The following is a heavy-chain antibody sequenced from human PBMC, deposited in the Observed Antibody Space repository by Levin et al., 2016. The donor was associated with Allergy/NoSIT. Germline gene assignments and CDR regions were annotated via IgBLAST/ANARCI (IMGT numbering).Heavy chain of an antibody. V-gene: IGHV3-23*01. CDR3: AKDQCGADCYTHFDC. D-gene: IGHD2-21*02. Sequence: WIRQPPGKGLEWVSSISASGGGTFYADSVKGRFTISRDNSKKMLFLQMNSLRADDTAVYFCAKDQCGADCYTHFDCWGQGTLVTVSS. J-gene: IGHJ4*02. CDR2: ISASGGGT.